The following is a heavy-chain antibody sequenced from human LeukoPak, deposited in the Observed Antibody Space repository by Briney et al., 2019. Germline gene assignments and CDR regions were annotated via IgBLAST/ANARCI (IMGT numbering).Heavy chain of an antibody. CDR1: GFPFSRDP. V-gene: IGHV3-74*01. CDR3: ASDVGYKFDY. Sequence: GGSLRLSCAASGFPFSRDPMPWVRQSPGKGLVWLSRINPDGSTTNYADSVKGRFTISRDNAKNTLYLQMNSLRDEDTAVYYCASDVGYKFDYWGQGTLVTFSS. CDR2: INPDGSTT. J-gene: IGHJ4*02. D-gene: IGHD6-25*01.